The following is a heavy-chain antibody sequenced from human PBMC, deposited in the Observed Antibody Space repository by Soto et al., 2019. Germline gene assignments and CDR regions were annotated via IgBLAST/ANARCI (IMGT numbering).Heavy chain of an antibody. V-gene: IGHV3-53*01. CDR2: IYSGGST. CDR3: ALHDWFDP. J-gene: IGHJ5*02. Sequence: EVQVVESGGGLIQPGGSLRLSCAASGFQVSSHYMSWVRQAPGKGLEWVSVIYSGGSTYYAESMKGRFTISRDNSKNTMYLQMNSLRVEDTAVYYCALHDWFDPWGQGTLVTVSS. CDR1: GFQVSSHY.